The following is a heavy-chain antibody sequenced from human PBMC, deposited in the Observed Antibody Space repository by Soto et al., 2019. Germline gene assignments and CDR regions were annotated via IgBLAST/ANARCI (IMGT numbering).Heavy chain of an antibody. D-gene: IGHD3-22*01. CDR2: MYHSGST. CDR1: GGSISSGGYS. J-gene: IGHJ4*02. CDR3: ARRSYYYDSSGYGTHGNFDY. V-gene: IGHV4-30-2*03. Sequence: PSETLSLTCAVSGGSISSGGYSWSWIRQPPGKGLEWIGYMYHSGSTYYNPSLKSRVTISVDTSKNQFSLKLSSVTAADTAVYYCARRSYYYDSSGYGTHGNFDYWGQGTLVTVSS.